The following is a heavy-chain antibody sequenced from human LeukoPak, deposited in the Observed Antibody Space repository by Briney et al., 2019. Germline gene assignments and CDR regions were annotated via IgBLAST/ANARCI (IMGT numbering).Heavy chain of an antibody. D-gene: IGHD3-10*01. V-gene: IGHV3-7*01. CDR1: GFTFSSYW. CDR3: ASGDGSGSHPEAFFDY. Sequence: GGSLRLSCAASGFTFSSYWMSWVRQAPGKGLEWVANIMQDGSEKYYVDSVKGRFTISRDNAKNSLYLQMNSLRADDTAVYYCASGDGSGSHPEAFFDYWGQGTLVTVSS. J-gene: IGHJ4*02. CDR2: IMQDGSEK.